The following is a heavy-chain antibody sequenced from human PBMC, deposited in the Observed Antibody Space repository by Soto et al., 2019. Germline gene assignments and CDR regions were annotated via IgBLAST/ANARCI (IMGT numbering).Heavy chain of an antibody. J-gene: IGHJ4*02. V-gene: IGHV3-53*01. CDR2: IYSGGST. Sequence: GGSLRLSCAASGFTVSSNYISWVRQAPGKGLEWVSVIYSGGSTYYADSVKGRFTISRDNSKNTLYLQMNSLRAEDTAVYYCVRLNYATHFFDYWGQGTLVTVSS. D-gene: IGHD4-4*01. CDR1: GFTVSSNY. CDR3: VRLNYATHFFDY.